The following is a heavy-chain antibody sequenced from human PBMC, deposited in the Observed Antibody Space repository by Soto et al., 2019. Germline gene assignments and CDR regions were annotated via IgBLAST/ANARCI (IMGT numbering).Heavy chain of an antibody. CDR2: FDPEDGET. Sequence: GASVKVCCKVSGYTLTELFLHWVRQAPGKGLEWMGGFDPEDGETIYAQKFQGRVTMTEDTSTDTAYMELSSLRSEDTAVYYCATSYYGDRRGFDYWGQGTLVTVSS. V-gene: IGHV1-24*01. CDR3: ATSYYGDRRGFDY. CDR1: GYTLTELF. D-gene: IGHD4-17*01. J-gene: IGHJ4*02.